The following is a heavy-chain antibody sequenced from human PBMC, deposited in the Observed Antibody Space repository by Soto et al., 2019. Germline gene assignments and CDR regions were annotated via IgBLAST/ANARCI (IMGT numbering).Heavy chain of an antibody. J-gene: IGHJ6*03. Sequence: GESLKISYKGSGYSFTSYWIGWVRQMPGKGLEWMGIIYPGDSDTRYSPSFQGQVTISADKSISTAYLQWSSLKASDTAMYYCARQDGDYEGYYYYMDVWGKGTTVTVSS. CDR1: GYSFTSYW. V-gene: IGHV5-51*01. CDR3: ARQDGDYEGYYYYMDV. CDR2: IYPGDSDT. D-gene: IGHD4-17*01.